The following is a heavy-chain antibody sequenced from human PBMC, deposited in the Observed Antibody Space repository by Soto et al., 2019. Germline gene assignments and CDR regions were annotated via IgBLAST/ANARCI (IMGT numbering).Heavy chain of an antibody. CDR2: INPDGNVG. CDR1: GFTFSTSW. V-gene: IGHV3-7*03. D-gene: IGHD4-4*01. J-gene: IGHJ4*02. Sequence: GGSLRLSCVGSGFTFSTSWMNWVRQAPGKELEWVANINPDGNVGTYVDSVRGRFTTSRDNAKNSLYLQMNSLRADDTAVYFCAGWGGHDYNYWGQGIMVTVSS. CDR3: AGWGGHDYNY.